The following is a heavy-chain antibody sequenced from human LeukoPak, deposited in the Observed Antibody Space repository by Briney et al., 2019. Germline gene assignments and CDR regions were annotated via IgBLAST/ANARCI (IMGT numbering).Heavy chain of an antibody. Sequence: SETLSLTCTVSGGSISSYYWSWIRQPPGKGLEWIGYIYYSGSTNYNTSLKSRDTISVDTSKNKFSLKLSSVTAADTAGYYCARNLISSSGYVFDYWGQGTLVTVSS. V-gene: IGHV4-59*08. J-gene: IGHJ4*02. CDR3: ARNLISSSGYVFDY. CDR2: IYYSGST. CDR1: GGSISSYY. D-gene: IGHD5-12*01.